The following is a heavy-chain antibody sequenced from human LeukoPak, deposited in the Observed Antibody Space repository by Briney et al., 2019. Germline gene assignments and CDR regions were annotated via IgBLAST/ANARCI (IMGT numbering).Heavy chain of an antibody. V-gene: IGHV3-7*01. D-gene: IGHD1-26*01. CDR3: ARVRGSYHFYYFDY. CDR2: IKQDGSEK. CDR1: GFTFSSYW. Sequence: GGSPRLSCAASGFTFSSYWMSWVRQAPGKGLEWVANIKQDGSEKYYVDSVKGRFTISRDNAKNSLYLQMNSLRAEDTAVYYCARVRGSYHFYYFDYWGQGTLVTVSS. J-gene: IGHJ4*02.